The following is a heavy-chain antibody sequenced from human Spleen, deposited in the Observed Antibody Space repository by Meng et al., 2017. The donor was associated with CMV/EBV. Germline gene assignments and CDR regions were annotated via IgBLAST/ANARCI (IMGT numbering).Heavy chain of an antibody. Sequence: ASVKVSCKASGYTFTGYYMHWVRQAPGQGLEWMGWINPNSGGTNYAQKFQGRVTMTRDTSISTAYMELSRLRSDDTAVYYCARYAKLHLSYYYDSSGYYYDYWGQGTLVTVSS. V-gene: IGHV1-2*02. D-gene: IGHD3-22*01. CDR2: INPNSGGT. J-gene: IGHJ4*02. CDR1: GYTFTGYY. CDR3: ARYAKLHLSYYYDSSGYYYDY.